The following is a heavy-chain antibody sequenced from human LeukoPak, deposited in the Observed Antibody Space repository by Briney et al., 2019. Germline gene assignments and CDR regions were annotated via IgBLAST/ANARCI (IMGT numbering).Heavy chain of an antibody. CDR3: ARDWDSRNDYFDP. CDR2: TSAHNDDT. Sequence: ASVKVSCKASGYTFTSYGISWVRQAPGQGLEWMGWTSAHNDDTNYAETLQGRLTMTTDISTSTAYMELTSLRSDDTAVYYCARDWDSRNDYFDPWGQGTLVTVSS. CDR1: GYTFTSYG. J-gene: IGHJ4*02. V-gene: IGHV1-18*01. D-gene: IGHD1-1*01.